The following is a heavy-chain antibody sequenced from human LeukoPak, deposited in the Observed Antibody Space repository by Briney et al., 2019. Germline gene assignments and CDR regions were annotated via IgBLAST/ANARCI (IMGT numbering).Heavy chain of an antibody. V-gene: IGHV3-30*04. Sequence: GGSLRLSCAASGFTFSNYAMHWVRQAPGKGLEWVALISYDGSVEKNAASVKGRFTISRDNAKNSLYLQMNSLRADDTAVYYCAREAGIPPNTQLWPTSVDYWGQGTLVTVSS. CDR3: AREAGIPPNTQLWPTSVDY. D-gene: IGHD5-18*01. J-gene: IGHJ4*02. CDR1: GFTFSNYA. CDR2: ISYDGSVE.